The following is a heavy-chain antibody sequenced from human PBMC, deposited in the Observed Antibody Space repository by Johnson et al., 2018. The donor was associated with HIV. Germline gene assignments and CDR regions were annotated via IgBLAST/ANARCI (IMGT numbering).Heavy chain of an antibody. J-gene: IGHJ3*02. CDR1: RFTFSSYA. V-gene: IGHV3-74*02. CDR3: VRGLDI. CDR2: IKTDGRGT. Sequence: VQLVESGGGLVQPGGSLRLSCAGSRFTFSSYAMSWVRQAPGKGLEWVSRIKTDGRGTNYADSVRGRFTISRDDAKNTLYLQMNSLRAEDTAVYYCVRGLDIWGQGTEVTVSS.